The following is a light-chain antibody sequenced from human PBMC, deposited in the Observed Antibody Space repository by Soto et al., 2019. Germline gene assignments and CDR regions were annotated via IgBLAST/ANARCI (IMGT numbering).Light chain of an antibody. CDR2: GAS. CDR3: QQYGSSPET. J-gene: IGKJ1*01. V-gene: IGKV3-20*01. CDR1: QSVSSSY. Sequence: ESVLTQSPGTLSLSPGERATLSCRASQSVSSSYLAWYQQKPGQAPRLLIYGASSRATGIPDRFSGSGSGTDFTLTISRLEPEDFAVYYCQQYGSSPETFGHGTQVEIK.